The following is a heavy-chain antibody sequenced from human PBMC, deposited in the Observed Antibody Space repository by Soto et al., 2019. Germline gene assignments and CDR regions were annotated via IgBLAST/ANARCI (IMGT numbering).Heavy chain of an antibody. CDR2: ISAYNGNT. V-gene: IGHV1-18*01. J-gene: IGHJ5*02. D-gene: IGHD1-26*01. CDR3: ARVVGAQGHWFDP. CDR1: GYTFTSYG. Sequence: QVQLVQSGAEVKKPGASVKVSCKASGYTFTSYGISWVRQAPGQGLEWMGRISAYNGNTNYAQKLQGRVTMTTDTSKRTANMELRSLRSDDTAVYYCARVVGAQGHWFDPWGQGTLVTVSS.